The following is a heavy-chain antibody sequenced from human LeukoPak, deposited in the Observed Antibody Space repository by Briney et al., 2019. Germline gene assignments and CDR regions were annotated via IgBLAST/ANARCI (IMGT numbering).Heavy chain of an antibody. D-gene: IGHD3-22*01. V-gene: IGHV1-69*04. CDR2: IIPILGIA. J-gene: IGHJ4*02. CDR3: ATYYDSSGYYYSY. CDR1: GGTFSSYA. Sequence: SVKVSCTASGGTFSSYAISWVRQAPGQGLEWMGRIIPILGIANYAQKFQGRVTITADKSTSTAYMELSSLRSEDTAVYYCATYYDSSGYYYSYWGQGTLVTVSS.